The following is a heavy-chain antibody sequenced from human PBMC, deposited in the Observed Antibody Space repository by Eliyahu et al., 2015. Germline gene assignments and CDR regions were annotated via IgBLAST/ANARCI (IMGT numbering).Heavy chain of an antibody. D-gene: IGHD5-24*01. CDR3: AIDLEMATIAAFDY. CDR1: GFXFXXYE. J-gene: IGHJ4*02. Sequence: EVQLVEPGGGLVQPGGSXXXXCAAXGFXFXXYEMNWVRQAPGKGLEWVSYISSSGSTIYYADSVKGRFTISRDNAKNSLYLQMNSLRAEDTAVYYCAIDLEMATIAAFDYWGQGTLVTVSS. CDR2: ISSSGSTI. V-gene: IGHV3-48*03.